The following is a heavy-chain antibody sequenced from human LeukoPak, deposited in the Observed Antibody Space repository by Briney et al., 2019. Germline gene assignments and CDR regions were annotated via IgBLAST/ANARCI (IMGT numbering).Heavy chain of an antibody. V-gene: IGHV1-8*01. Sequence: ASVKVSCKASGYTFTSYDINWVRQATGQGLGWMGWMNPNSGNTGYAQKFQGRVTMTRNTSISTAYMELSSLRSEDTAVYYCARTGKTRIAVAGRYYYYMDVWGKGTTVTISS. J-gene: IGHJ6*03. CDR2: MNPNSGNT. CDR1: GYTFTSYD. CDR3: ARTGKTRIAVAGRYYYYMDV. D-gene: IGHD6-19*01.